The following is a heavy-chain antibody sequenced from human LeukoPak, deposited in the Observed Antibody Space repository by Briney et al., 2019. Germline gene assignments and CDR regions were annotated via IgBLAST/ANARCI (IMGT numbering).Heavy chain of an antibody. J-gene: IGHJ4*02. CDR1: VGSFSGYY. V-gene: IGHV4-59*01. CDR3: ARVTGYMIEDYFDY. Sequence: PSETLSLTCVVYVGSFSGYYWSWIRQPPGKGLEWIGYIYYSGSTNYNPSLKSRVTISEETSKNQFSLKLSSVTAADTAVYYCARVTGYMIEDYFDYWGQGTLVTVSS. CDR2: IYYSGST. D-gene: IGHD3-22*01.